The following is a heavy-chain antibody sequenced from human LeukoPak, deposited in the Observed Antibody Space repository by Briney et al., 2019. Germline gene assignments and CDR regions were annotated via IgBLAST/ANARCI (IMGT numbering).Heavy chain of an antibody. CDR1: GYTFTGYY. J-gene: IGHJ4*02. V-gene: IGHV1-2*04. D-gene: IGHD3-10*01. CDR3: ARGFDYGSGSYYKPFDY. Sequence: ASVKVSCKASGYTFTGYYMHWVRQAPGQGLEWMGWINPNSGGTNYAQKFQGWVTMTRDTSISTAYMELSRLRSDDTAVYYCARGFDYGSGSYYKPFDYWGQGTLVTVSS. CDR2: INPNSGGT.